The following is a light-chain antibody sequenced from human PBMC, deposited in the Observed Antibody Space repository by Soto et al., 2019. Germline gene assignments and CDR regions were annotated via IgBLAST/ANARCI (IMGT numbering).Light chain of an antibody. CDR2: GAT. V-gene: IGKV1-39*01. Sequence: DIQMTQSPSYLSASVGDRVTIACRASQSINIYLNWYQQKPGKAPKLLIYGATSLHSGVPSRLSADGSGADFNRTISSLQPEDFATYYCQQSASGPPFTFGPGTKVDIK. CDR3: QQSASGPPFT. J-gene: IGKJ3*01. CDR1: QSINIY.